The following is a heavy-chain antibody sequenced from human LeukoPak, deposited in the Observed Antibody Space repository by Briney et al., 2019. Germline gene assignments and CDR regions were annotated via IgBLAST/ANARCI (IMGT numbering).Heavy chain of an antibody. Sequence: GGSLRLSCAASGFTFSSYGMHWVRQAPGKGLVWVSDINSDGSSTTYADSVKGRFIISRDNAKNTLYLQMNSLRAEDTAVYFCARDPSGVDMATHDAFDIWGQGTMVTVSS. CDR2: INSDGSST. J-gene: IGHJ3*02. V-gene: IGHV3-74*01. CDR3: ARDPSGVDMATHDAFDI. D-gene: IGHD5-24*01. CDR1: GFTFSSYG.